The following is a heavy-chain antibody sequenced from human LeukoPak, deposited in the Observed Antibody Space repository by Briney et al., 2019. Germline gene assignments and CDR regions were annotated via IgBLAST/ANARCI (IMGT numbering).Heavy chain of an antibody. CDR3: AREEYSSIRLGENYYTDV. D-gene: IGHD6-6*01. CDR1: GGTFSSYA. J-gene: IGHJ6*03. Sequence: SVKVSCKASGGTFSSYAISWVRQAPGQGLEWMGGIIPIFGTANYAQKFQGRVTITADKSTSTAYMELSSLRSEDTAVYYCAREEYSSIRLGENYYTDVWGKGTTVTVSS. CDR2: IIPIFGTA. V-gene: IGHV1-69*06.